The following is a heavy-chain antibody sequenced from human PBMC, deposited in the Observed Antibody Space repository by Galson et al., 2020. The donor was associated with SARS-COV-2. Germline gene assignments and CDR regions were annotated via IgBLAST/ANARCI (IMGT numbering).Heavy chain of an antibody. J-gene: IGHJ5*02. CDR1: GFTFSSYK. V-gene: IGHV3-48*03. CDR3: ATHLS. Sequence: GESLKISCVASGFTFSSYKINWVRQAPGKGLEWVSYISSRYTIYYAASVKGRFTISRDNAKNSLYLQMNSLRDDDTAVYYCATHLSWGQGTLVTVSS. CDR2: ISSRYTI.